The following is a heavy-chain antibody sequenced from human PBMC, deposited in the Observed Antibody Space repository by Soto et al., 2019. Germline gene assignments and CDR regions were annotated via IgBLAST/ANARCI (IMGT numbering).Heavy chain of an antibody. J-gene: IGHJ4*02. V-gene: IGHV3-74*03. Sequence: EVQLVESGGGLVQPGGSLRLSCAASGFTFSNYWMHWVRQAPGKGLVWVSRITGDGSGTEYADSMRGRYTVSRDNAKNRVYIQMNSRRAEDTGVYYCAALSWLHTFDTWGQSTLGTVSS. CDR3: AALSWLHTFDT. CDR2: ITGDGSGT. D-gene: IGHD3-10*01. CDR1: GFTFSNYW.